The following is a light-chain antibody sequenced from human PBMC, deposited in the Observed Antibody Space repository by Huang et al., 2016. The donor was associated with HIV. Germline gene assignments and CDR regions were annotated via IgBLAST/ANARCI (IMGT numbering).Light chain of an antibody. CDR1: QDISNY. CDR2: DAS. Sequence: DIQMTQSPSSLSASVGDRVTITCQASQDISNYLNWYQQKPGKAPKRLIYDASNLETGVSSRFSGSGYGTDFTVTISSLQPEDIATYYCQQYDNLPRFTFGPGTKVDIK. J-gene: IGKJ3*01. CDR3: QQYDNLPRFT. V-gene: IGKV1-33*01.